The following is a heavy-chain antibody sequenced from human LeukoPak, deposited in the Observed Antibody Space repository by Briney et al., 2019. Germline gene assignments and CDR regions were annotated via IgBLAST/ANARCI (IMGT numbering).Heavy chain of an antibody. CDR3: ARSLYYDFWSGYRKWFDP. CDR2: INHSGST. Sequence: SETLSLTCAVYGGSFSGYYWGWIRQPPGKGLEWIGEINHSGSTNYNPSLKSRVTISVDTSKNQFSLKLSSVTAADTAVYYCARSLYYDFWSGYRKWFDPWGQGTLVTVSS. J-gene: IGHJ5*02. D-gene: IGHD3-3*01. CDR1: GGSFSGYY. V-gene: IGHV4-34*01.